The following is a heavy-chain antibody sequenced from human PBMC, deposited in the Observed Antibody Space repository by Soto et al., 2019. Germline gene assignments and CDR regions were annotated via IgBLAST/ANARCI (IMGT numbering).Heavy chain of an antibody. Sequence: EVQLLASGGGLVQPGGSLRLSCAASGFTFSNFAMGWVRQAPGKGLEWVSAFSGGASSTFYADSVKGRFTISRDNSKNTLYLHMNSLKGEDTAIYYCTKARGVAYARTDYWGHGTLVTISS. D-gene: IGHD2-21*01. CDR2: FSGGASST. CDR1: GFTFSNFA. J-gene: IGHJ4*01. V-gene: IGHV3-23*01. CDR3: TKARGVAYARTDY.